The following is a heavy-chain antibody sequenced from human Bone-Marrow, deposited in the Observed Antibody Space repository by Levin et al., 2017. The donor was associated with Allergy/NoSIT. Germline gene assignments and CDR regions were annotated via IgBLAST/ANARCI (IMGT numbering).Heavy chain of an antibody. Sequence: PSQTLSLTCDVSGDSFNSRSWWAWIRQAPGKGLEWLGEIFYTGATNYNPSLNGRASMTLDKSKGQYSLTLKSVTVADTAIYYCAGNMGGDASWSGYLDFWGRGTPVTVSS. V-gene: IGHV4/OR15-8*02. D-gene: IGHD6-13*01. CDR3: AGNMGGDASWSGYLDF. CDR1: GDSFNSRSW. J-gene: IGHJ4*03. CDR2: IFYTGAT.